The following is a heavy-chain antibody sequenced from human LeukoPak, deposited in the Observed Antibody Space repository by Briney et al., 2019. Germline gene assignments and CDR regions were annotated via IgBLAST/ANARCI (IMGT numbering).Heavy chain of an antibody. J-gene: IGHJ4*02. CDR2: IYYSGST. Sequence: SETLSLTCTVSGGSISSSSYYWGWIRQPPGKGLEWIRSIYYSGSTYYNPSLKSRVTISVDTSKNQFSLKLSSVTAADTAVYYCARLFTGYYYDSSGTLLDYWGQGTLVTVSS. CDR1: GGSISSSSYY. V-gene: IGHV4-39*01. CDR3: ARLFTGYYYDSSGTLLDY. D-gene: IGHD3-22*01.